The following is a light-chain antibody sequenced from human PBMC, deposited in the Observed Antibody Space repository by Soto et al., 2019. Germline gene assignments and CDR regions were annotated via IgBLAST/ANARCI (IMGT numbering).Light chain of an antibody. CDR3: QSYDSSSRV. V-gene: IGLV6-57*04. CDR1: SGSIASNY. J-gene: IGLJ3*02. Sequence: NFMLTQPHSVSESPGRTLTISSTRSSGSIASNYVQWFQQRPGSAPTTVIYEDNQRPSGVPDRFSGSIDSSSNSASLTISGLKTEDEADYYCQSYDSSSRVFGGGTKLTVL. CDR2: EDN.